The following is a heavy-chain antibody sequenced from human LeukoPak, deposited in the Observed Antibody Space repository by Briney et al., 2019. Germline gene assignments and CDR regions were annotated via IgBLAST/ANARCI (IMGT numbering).Heavy chain of an antibody. CDR2: INHSGST. J-gene: IGHJ4*02. V-gene: IGHV4-34*01. Sequence: SETLSLTCAVYGGSFSGYYWSCLCQPPGKGLEWIGEINHSGSTNYNPSLKSRVTISVDTSKNHFSLKPSSVTAADTAIYYCARETKSFDDSSGYYHFDYWGQGTLVTVSS. D-gene: IGHD3-22*01. CDR1: GGSFSGYY. CDR3: ARETKSFDDSSGYYHFDY.